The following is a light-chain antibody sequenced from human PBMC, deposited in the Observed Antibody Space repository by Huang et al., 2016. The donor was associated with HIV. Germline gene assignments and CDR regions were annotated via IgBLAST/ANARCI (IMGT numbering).Light chain of an antibody. Sequence: IQMTQSPTSLSASVGDRVSIVCRASQSITTYLNWYQQKPGKAPKLLISSASTLHIGVPSSFSGSGSGTEFTLTIRGLQLDDFATYYCQQSYSALSSFGPGTRL. CDR1: QSITTY. J-gene: IGKJ5*01. CDR2: SAS. V-gene: IGKV1-39*01. CDR3: QQSYSALSS.